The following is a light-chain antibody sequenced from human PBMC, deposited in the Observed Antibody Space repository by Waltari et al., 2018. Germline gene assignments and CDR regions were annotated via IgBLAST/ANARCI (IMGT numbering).Light chain of an antibody. V-gene: IGLV2-14*03. J-gene: IGLJ2*01. CDR2: DVN. CDR3: SSYTSSTTLI. Sequence: QSALTQPASVSGSPGQSITISCTGTSSDVGDYNYVSWYQQYPGKAPKLMFYDVNKRPSGVSNRFSGSKSGNTASLTISGLQAGDEADYYCSSYTSSTTLIFGGGTRLTLL. CDR1: SSDVGDYNY.